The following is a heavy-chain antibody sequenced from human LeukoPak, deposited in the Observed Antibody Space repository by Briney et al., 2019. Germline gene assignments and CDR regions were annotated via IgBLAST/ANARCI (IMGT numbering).Heavy chain of an antibody. J-gene: IGHJ6*02. CDR3: ARGVVATEFYYYYGMDV. Sequence: GGSLRLSCAASGFTFSSHWMHWVRQAPGKGLVWVSRINSDGGSTSYADSVKGRFTISRDNAKNTLYLQMNSLRAEDTAVYYCARGVVATEFYYYYGMDVWGQGTTVTVSS. D-gene: IGHD5-12*01. V-gene: IGHV3-74*01. CDR1: GFTFSSHW. CDR2: INSDGGST.